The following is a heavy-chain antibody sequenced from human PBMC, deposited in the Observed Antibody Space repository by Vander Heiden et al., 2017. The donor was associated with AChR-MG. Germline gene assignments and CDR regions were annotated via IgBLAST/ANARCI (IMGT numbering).Heavy chain of an antibody. Sequence: QVQLVQSGAEVKKPGSSVKVSCKASGGTFSSYAISWVRQAPGQGLEWMGGIIPIFGTANYAQKFQGRVTITADESTSTAYMELSSLRSEDTAVYYCASARDGDIYYYYYGMDVWGQGTTVTVSS. CDR1: GGTFSSYA. CDR3: ASARDGDIYYYYYGMDV. CDR2: IIPIFGTA. V-gene: IGHV1-69*01. J-gene: IGHJ6*02.